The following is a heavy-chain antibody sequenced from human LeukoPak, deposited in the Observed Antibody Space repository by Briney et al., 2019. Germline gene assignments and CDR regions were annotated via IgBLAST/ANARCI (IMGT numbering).Heavy chain of an antibody. Sequence: PSETLSLTCTVSGGCISSFYWTWIRQPPGKGLEWIGYIYYSGSTNYNPSLKSRVTISIDASKNQFSLKVNSVTAADTAVYYCARVTGVAGTAEYFQHWGQGTLVTVSS. CDR2: IYYSGST. CDR3: ARVTGVAGTAEYFQH. CDR1: GGCISSFY. J-gene: IGHJ1*01. D-gene: IGHD6-19*01. V-gene: IGHV4-59*01.